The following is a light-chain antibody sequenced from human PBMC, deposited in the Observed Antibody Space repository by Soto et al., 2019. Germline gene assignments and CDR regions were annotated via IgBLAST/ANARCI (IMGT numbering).Light chain of an antibody. CDR2: GVS. CDR1: QSVSSSY. J-gene: IGKJ3*01. Sequence: EIVLTQSPGTLSLSPGERATLSCRASQSVSSSYLAWYQQNPGQAPRLLFYGVSSRATGIPDRFSGSGSGPHCTRTLSRLEPEDLAVYYCQQSGIHSVTFGPGKKVDIK. CDR3: QQSGIHSVT. V-gene: IGKV3-20*01.